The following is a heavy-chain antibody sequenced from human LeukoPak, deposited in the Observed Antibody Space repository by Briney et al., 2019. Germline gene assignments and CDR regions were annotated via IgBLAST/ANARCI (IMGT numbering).Heavy chain of an antibody. CDR3: AKDALYVYYDSSGYSFGYFDY. CDR2: ISGSGGST. CDR1: GFTFSSYA. D-gene: IGHD3-22*01. Sequence: PGGSLRLSCAASGFTFSSYAMSWVRQAPGKGLEWVSAISGSGGSTYYADSVKGRFTISRDNSKNTLYLQMNSLRAEDTAVYYCAKDALYVYYDSSGYSFGYFDYWGQGTLVTVSS. J-gene: IGHJ4*02. V-gene: IGHV3-23*01.